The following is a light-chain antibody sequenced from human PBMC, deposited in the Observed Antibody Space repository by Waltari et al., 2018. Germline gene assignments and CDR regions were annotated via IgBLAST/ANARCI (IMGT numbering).Light chain of an antibody. Sequence: DIQMTQSPSTLSASVGARVTITCRASQDIRSWLAWYQQKPGKPPKLLIYRASNLETGVPSHFSASGSGTHFTLTINSLQPDDFASYYCQQYDASFPATFGQGTKLEVK. V-gene: IGKV1-5*03. CDR3: QQYDASFPAT. CDR1: QDIRSW. J-gene: IGKJ2*01. CDR2: RAS.